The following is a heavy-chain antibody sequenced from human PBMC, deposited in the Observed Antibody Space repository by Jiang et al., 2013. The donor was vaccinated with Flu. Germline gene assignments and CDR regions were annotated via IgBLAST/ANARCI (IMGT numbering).Heavy chain of an antibody. CDR2: INPSSGAT. Sequence: GAEVKKPGASVKVSCKASGFTFTSYFVHWVRQAPGQGLEWLGGINPSSGATNYAQTFRGRVTMTGDTSTSIIYMQLSGLRSEDTAVYYCAREFHGGHHDHWGQGTLVTVSS. J-gene: IGHJ5*02. V-gene: IGHV1-46*01. CDR1: GFTFTSYF. D-gene: IGHD3-10*01. CDR3: AREFHGGHHDH.